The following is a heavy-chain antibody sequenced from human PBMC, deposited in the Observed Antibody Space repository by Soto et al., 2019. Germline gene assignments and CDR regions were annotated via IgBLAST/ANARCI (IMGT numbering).Heavy chain of an antibody. CDR3: ARDSGAKLSSS. D-gene: IGHD6-13*01. Sequence: ASVNVSCKSSGGTFSSYRINWVRQAPGQGLECVGWIVPIYRTADYAQKFQGRVTITADESARTAYLEVRSLKSQDTAVYYCARDSGAKLSSSWGQGTLVTVSS. CDR1: GGTFSSYR. CDR2: IVPIYRTA. V-gene: IGHV1-69*13. J-gene: IGHJ4*02.